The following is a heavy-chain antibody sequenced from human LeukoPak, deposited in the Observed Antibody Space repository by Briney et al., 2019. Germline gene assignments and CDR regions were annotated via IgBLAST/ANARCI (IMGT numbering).Heavy chain of an antibody. D-gene: IGHD2-15*01. J-gene: IGHJ6*02. V-gene: IGHV1-18*01. CDR2: ISAYNGNT. Sequence: ASVKVSCKASGYTFTSYGISWVRQAPGQGLEWMGWISAYNGNTNYAQKLQGRVTITTDTSTSTAYMELRSLRSDDTAVYYCARNPPRIVVVVAATNYYGMDVWGQGTTVTVSS. CDR1: GYTFTSYG. CDR3: ARNPPRIVVVVAATNYYGMDV.